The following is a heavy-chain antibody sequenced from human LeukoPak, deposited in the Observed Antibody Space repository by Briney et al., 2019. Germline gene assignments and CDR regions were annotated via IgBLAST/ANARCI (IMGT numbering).Heavy chain of an antibody. CDR2: IYYSGST. J-gene: IGHJ4*02. D-gene: IGHD3-22*01. Sequence: SETLSLTCTVSGGSISSSSYYWGWVRQPPGKGLEWIGRIYYSGSTYYNPSLKSRVTISVDTSKNQFSLKLSSVTAADTAVYYCARRLLDYYDSSGYTPIDYWGQGTLVTVSS. CDR1: GGSISSSSYY. V-gene: IGHV4-39*01. CDR3: ARRLLDYYDSSGYTPIDY.